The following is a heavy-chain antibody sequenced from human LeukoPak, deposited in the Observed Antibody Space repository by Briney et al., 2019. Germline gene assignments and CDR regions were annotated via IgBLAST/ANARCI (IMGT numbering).Heavy chain of an antibody. CDR3: VKDIAASFYTYDAFDF. CDR1: GFTFSSYA. J-gene: IGHJ3*01. V-gene: IGHV3-23*01. D-gene: IGHD6-13*01. CDR2: ISGSGGIS. Sequence: GGSLRLSCAASGFTFSSYAMGWVRQAPGKGLEWVSVISGSGGISFHADSVKGRFTISRDNSKNTLYLQTNSLRVEDTALYYCVKDIAASFYTYDAFDFWGQGTMVTVSS.